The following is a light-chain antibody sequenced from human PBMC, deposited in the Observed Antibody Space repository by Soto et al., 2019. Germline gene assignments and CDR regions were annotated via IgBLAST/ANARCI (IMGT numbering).Light chain of an antibody. CDR1: QSVRRNY. CDR2: DAS. CDR3: QQYGSSPDT. V-gene: IGKV3-20*01. J-gene: IGKJ4*01. Sequence: EIVLTQSPGTLSLSPGERATLSCRASQSVRRNYLAWYQQKPGQAPRVLIYDASSRATGIPDRISGSGSGTDFTLTINRLEPEDFAVYYCQQYGSSPDTFGGGTKVEIK.